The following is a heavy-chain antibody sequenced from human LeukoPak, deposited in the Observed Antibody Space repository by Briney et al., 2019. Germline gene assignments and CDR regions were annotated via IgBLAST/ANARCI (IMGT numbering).Heavy chain of an antibody. CDR3: ASALDRYSNYVPPYYYGMDV. Sequence: SVKVSCKASGGTFSSYAISWVRQAPGQGLEWMGRIIPIFGIANYAQKFQGRVTITADKSTSTAHMELSSLRSEDTAVYYCASALDRYSNYVPPYYYGMDVWGQGTTVTVSS. V-gene: IGHV1-69*04. D-gene: IGHD4-11*01. J-gene: IGHJ6*02. CDR2: IIPIFGIA. CDR1: GGTFSSYA.